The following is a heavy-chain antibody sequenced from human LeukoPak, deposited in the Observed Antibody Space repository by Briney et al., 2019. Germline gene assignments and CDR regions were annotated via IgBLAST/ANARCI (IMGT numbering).Heavy chain of an antibody. V-gene: IGHV3-21*01. J-gene: IGHJ4*02. Sequence: GGSLRLSCAASGFTFSSYSMNWVRQAPGKGLEWVSSISSSSSYIYYADSVKGRFTISRDNAKNSLYLQMNSLRAEDTAVYYCARDILTGYVIDYWGQGTLVTVSS. D-gene: IGHD3-9*01. CDR1: GFTFSSYS. CDR3: ARDILTGYVIDY. CDR2: ISSSSSYI.